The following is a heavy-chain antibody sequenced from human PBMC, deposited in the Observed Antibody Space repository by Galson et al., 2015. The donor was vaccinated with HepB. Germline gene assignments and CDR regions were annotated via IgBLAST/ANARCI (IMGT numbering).Heavy chain of an antibody. CDR3: ARGLWFYDYVWGSYLDAFDI. CDR2: INPNSGGT. J-gene: IGHJ3*02. D-gene: IGHD3-16*02. Sequence: SVKVSCKASGYTFTGYYMHWVRQAPGQGLEWMGWINPNSGGTNYAQKFQGRVTMTRDTSISTAYMELSRLRSDDTAVYYCARGLWFYDYVWGSYLDAFDIWGQGTMVTVSS. CDR1: GYTFTGYY. V-gene: IGHV1-2*02.